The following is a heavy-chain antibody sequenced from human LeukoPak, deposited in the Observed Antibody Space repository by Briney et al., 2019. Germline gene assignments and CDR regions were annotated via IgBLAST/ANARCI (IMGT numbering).Heavy chain of an antibody. Sequence: GGSLRLSCAGSGFSFSSYGMGWVRQAPGKGLEWVSVISSSGRNTYYPDSVKGRFIISRDNSKNTLYLQMNSLRAEDTAVYYCARGLLTQSTVTMGFWGQGTLVTVSS. CDR1: GFSFSSYG. CDR3: ARGLLTQSTVTMGF. D-gene: IGHD4-17*01. J-gene: IGHJ4*02. CDR2: ISSSGRNT. V-gene: IGHV3-23*01.